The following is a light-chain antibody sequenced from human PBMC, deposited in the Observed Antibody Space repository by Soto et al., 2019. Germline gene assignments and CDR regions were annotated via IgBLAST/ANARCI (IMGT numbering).Light chain of an antibody. CDR2: WAS. CDR3: QQYYSTPPL. J-gene: IGKJ4*01. Sequence: DIVMTQSPDSLAVSLGERATINCKSSQSVLYSSNNKNYLAWYQQKPGQPPKLLIYWASTRESGVPDRFSGSGSGTDFTLTSSSLQAEDVAFYYCQQYYSTPPLVGGGTKVEIK. CDR1: QSVLYSSNNKNY. V-gene: IGKV4-1*01.